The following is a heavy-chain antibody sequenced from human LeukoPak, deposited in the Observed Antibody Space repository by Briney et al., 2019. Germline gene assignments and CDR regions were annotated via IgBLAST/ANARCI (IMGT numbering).Heavy chain of an antibody. CDR2: INPNSGGT. D-gene: IGHD3-22*01. CDR1: GYIFTGYY. J-gene: IGHJ3*02. Sequence: ASVKVSCKASGYIFTGYYMHWVRQAPGQGLEWMGWINPNSGGTNYAQKFQGRVTMTRDTSISTAYMELSRLRSDDTAVYYCAREYYYDSSGYIGHDAFDIWGQGTMVTVSS. CDR3: AREYYYDSSGYIGHDAFDI. V-gene: IGHV1-2*02.